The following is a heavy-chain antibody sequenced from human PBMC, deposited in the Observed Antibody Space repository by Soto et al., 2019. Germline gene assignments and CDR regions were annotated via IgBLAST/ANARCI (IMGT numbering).Heavy chain of an antibody. CDR2: IDSAGDT. D-gene: IGHD2-15*01. CDR1: GFTFSSYD. J-gene: IGHJ6*02. CDR3: ARGYCSGGSCYYYYYGMDV. V-gene: IGHV3-13*01. Sequence: GGSLRLSCAASGFTFSSYDMHWVRQATGKGLEWVSAIDSAGDTFYPGSVKGRFTISRENGKNSLYLQMNSLRAEDTAVYYCARGYCSGGSCYYYYYGMDVWGQGTTVTVSS.